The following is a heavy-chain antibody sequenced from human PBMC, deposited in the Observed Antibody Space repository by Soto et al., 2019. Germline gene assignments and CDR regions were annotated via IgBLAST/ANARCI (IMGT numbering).Heavy chain of an antibody. J-gene: IGHJ2*01. CDR3: ARESHDILTGPPWVWYFDL. CDR2: INDRGSI. Sequence: QVQMQQWGAGPLRPLETLSLTCGVSAGSFSGYYWAWIRQPPGKGLEWIGEINDRGSINYNPSLKSRVSISLDTSKNHYSLNLRSVTAADTAVYYCARESHDILTGPPWVWYFDLWGRGTLVTVSS. V-gene: IGHV4-34*02. D-gene: IGHD3-9*01. CDR1: AGSFSGYY.